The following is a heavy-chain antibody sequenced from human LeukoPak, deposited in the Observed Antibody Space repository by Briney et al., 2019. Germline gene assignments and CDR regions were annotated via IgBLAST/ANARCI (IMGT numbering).Heavy chain of an antibody. CDR1: GGSFSGYY. Sequence: SETLSLTCAVYGGSFSGYYWSWIRQPPGKGLEWIGEINHSGSTNYNPSLKSRVTISVDTSKNQFSLKLSSVTAADTAVYYCARDQTIPGFDPWGQGTLVTVSS. CDR3: ARDQTIPGFDP. V-gene: IGHV4-34*01. J-gene: IGHJ5*02. CDR2: INHSGST. D-gene: IGHD3-9*01.